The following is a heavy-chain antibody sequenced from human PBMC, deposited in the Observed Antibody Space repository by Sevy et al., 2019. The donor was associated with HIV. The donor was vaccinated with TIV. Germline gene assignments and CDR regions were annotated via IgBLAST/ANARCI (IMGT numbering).Heavy chain of an antibody. D-gene: IGHD1-7*01. CDR2: ISSSSSYR. J-gene: IGHJ5*02. CDR3: ARDPVGERNWNYLWFVSFDA. V-gene: IGHV3-21*01. Sequence: GGSLRLSCAASGFTFSSYSMNWVRQAPGKGLEWVSSISSSSSYRYYADSVKGRFTISRDNAKNSLYLQMNSLRAEDTAVYDCARDPVGERNWNYLWFVSFDAWGQGTLVTVSS. CDR1: GFTFSSYS.